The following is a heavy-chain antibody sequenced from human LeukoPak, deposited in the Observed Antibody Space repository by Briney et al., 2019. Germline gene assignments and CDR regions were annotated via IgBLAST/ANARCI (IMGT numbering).Heavy chain of an antibody. CDR2: ISYNSADI. J-gene: IGHJ5*02. CDR3: ASFNVINSFDP. Sequence: PGGSLRLSCAASGFTFRSYNMNWVRQAPGKGLEWLSYISYNSADIYYADSVKGRFTISRDNAKNSLHLQMNSLRAEDTAIYYCASFNVINSFDPWGQGTPVSVSS. CDR1: GFTFRSYN. V-gene: IGHV3-48*01.